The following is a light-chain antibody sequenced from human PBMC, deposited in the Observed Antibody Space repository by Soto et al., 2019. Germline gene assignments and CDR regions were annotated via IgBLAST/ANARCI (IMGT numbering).Light chain of an antibody. V-gene: IGKV1-8*01. CDR3: QQYYSYPRT. CDR1: QYITSY. Sequence: AIRMTQSPSSLSASTGDRVTITCRASQYITSYLAWYQQKPGKAPKLLIYAASTLQSGVPSRFSGSGTVTGFTLTITCLQSEDFATYYCQQYYSYPRTFGQGTKVQIK. CDR2: AAS. J-gene: IGKJ1*01.